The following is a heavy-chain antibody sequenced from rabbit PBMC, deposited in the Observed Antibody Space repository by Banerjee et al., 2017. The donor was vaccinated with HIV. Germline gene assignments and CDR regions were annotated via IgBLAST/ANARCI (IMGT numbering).Heavy chain of an antibody. CDR1: GFSFSSSYY. V-gene: IGHV1S45*01. D-gene: IGHD8-1*01. CDR2: IYAGSSGST. CDR3: AKESIAGSSYYTDYYGMDL. Sequence: QEQLEESGGDLVKPGASLTLTCTASGFSFSSSYYMCWVRQAPGKGLEWIACIYAGSSGSTYYASWAKGRFTISKTSSTTVTLQMTSLTAADTATYFCAKESIAGSSYYTDYYGMDLWGQGTLVTVS. J-gene: IGHJ6*01.